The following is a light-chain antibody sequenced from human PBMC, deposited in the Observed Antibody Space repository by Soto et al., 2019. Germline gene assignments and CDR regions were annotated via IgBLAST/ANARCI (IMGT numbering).Light chain of an antibody. CDR2: GAS. CDR1: QSVNGDY. V-gene: IGKV3-20*01. Sequence: EVVLTQSPGTLSLSPGERATLSCRASQSVNGDYLAWYQQKPGQGPRLLIYGASSRATGIPDRFSGGGSGTDFTLTISRLEPEDFAVYYCQQFSSYPLTFGGGSKVDIK. J-gene: IGKJ4*01. CDR3: QQFSSYPLT.